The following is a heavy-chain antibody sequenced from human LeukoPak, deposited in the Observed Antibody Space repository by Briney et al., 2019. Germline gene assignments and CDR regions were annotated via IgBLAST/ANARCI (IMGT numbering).Heavy chain of an antibody. CDR1: GFTFSRYW. D-gene: IGHD3-22*01. V-gene: IGHV3-74*01. J-gene: IGHJ6*02. Sequence: PGGSLRLSCVDSGFTFSRYWMHWVRQAPGKGLVWVSHITTDGSSTSYADSVKGRFTISIDNSKNTLYLQMNSLRAEDTAVYYCAKALDSNTLYYDSQDGMDVWGQGTTVTVSS. CDR2: ITTDGSST. CDR3: AKALDSNTLYYDSQDGMDV.